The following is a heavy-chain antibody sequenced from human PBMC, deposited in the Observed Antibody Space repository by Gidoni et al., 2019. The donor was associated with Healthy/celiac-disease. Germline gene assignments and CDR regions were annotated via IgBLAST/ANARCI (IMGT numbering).Heavy chain of an antibody. CDR3: ATIAAAGWSFDY. V-gene: IGHV1-24*01. D-gene: IGHD6-13*01. J-gene: IGHJ4*02. CDR1: GYTLTELS. CDR2: FDPEDGET. Sequence: QVQLVQSGAEVKKPGASGKVSCKVSGYTLTELSLHWVRQAPGKGLEWMGGFDPEDGETIYAQKFQGRVTMTEDTSTDTAYMELSSLRSEDTAVYYCATIAAAGWSFDYWGQGTLVTVSS.